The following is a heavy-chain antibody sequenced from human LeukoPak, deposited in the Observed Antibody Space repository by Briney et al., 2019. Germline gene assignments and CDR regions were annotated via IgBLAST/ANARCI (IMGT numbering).Heavy chain of an antibody. J-gene: IGHJ4*02. Sequence: PGGSLRLSCTASGFTFSGYRMSWVRQAPGRGLEGVSSISSSGGSTYYADSVKGRFTISRDNSKNTLYLQMNRLRAEDTAVYYCAKHLSVGGLAQNYYDSSGYWWYFDHWGQGTLVTVSS. CDR3: AKHLSVGGLAQNYYDSSGYWWYFDH. D-gene: IGHD3-22*01. CDR1: GFTFSGYR. V-gene: IGHV3-23*01. CDR2: ISSSGGST.